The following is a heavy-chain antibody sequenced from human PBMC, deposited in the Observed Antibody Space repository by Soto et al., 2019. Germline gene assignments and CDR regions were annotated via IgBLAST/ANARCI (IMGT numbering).Heavy chain of an antibody. Sequence: QVQLQESGPGLVKPSGTLSLTCAVSGGSISSSNWWSWVRQPPGKGLERIGEIYHSGSTNYNPSLKSRVTISVDKSKNQFSLKLSSVTAADTAVYYCASREVYGSGTCGAYWGQGTLVTVSS. CDR3: ASREVYGSGTCGAY. D-gene: IGHD3-10*01. CDR2: IYHSGST. J-gene: IGHJ4*02. V-gene: IGHV4-4*02. CDR1: GGSISSSNW.